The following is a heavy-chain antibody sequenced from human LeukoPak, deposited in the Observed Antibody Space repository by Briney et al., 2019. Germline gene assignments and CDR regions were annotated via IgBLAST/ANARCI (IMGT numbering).Heavy chain of an antibody. Sequence: GGSLRLSCVVSGFNSEDHAMHWVRQALGKGLEWVSGIYWSSSGTGYADSVKGRFTVSRDSAKNSLYLQMNSLRPEDTALYYCVRNLAVAGTCFDSWGQGTLVTVSS. CDR2: IYWSSSGT. D-gene: IGHD6-19*01. J-gene: IGHJ4*02. CDR1: GFNSEDHA. CDR3: VRNLAVAGTCFDS. V-gene: IGHV3-9*02.